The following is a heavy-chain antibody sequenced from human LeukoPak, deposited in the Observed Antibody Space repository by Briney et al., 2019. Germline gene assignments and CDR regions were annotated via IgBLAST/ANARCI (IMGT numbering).Heavy chain of an antibody. CDR1: GYSFTSYW. D-gene: IGHD3-10*01. J-gene: IGHJ4*02. CDR3: ARQGVLLQPYAAFDY. V-gene: IGHV5-51*01. Sequence: GESLKISCKGSGYSFTSYWIGWVRQMPGKGLEWMGIIYPGDSDTRYSPSFQGQVTISADESISTAYLQWSSLKASDTAMYYCARQGVLLQPYAAFDYWGQGTLVTVSS. CDR2: IYPGDSDT.